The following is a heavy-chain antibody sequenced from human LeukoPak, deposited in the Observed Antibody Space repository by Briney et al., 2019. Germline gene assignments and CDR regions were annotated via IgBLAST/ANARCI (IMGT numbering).Heavy chain of an antibody. CDR1: GYTFTSYD. V-gene: IGHV1-8*01. D-gene: IGHD3-10*01. J-gene: IGHJ3*02. CDR2: MNPNSGNT. Sequence: ASVKVSCKASGYTFTSYDINWVRQATGQGLEWMGWMNPNSGNTGYAQKFQGRVTMTRNTSISTAYMELSSLRSEDTAVHYCAREVPVSSAFDIWGQGTMVTVSS. CDR3: AREVPVSSAFDI.